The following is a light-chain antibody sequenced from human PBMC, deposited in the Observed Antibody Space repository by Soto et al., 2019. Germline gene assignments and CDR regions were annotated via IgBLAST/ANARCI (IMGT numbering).Light chain of an antibody. CDR2: EVS. J-gene: IGLJ1*01. CDR3: SSYTSSSALLYV. V-gene: IGLV2-14*01. CDR1: SSDVGGYNY. Sequence: QSALTQPASVSGSPGQSITISCTGTSSDVGGYNYVSWYQQHPGKAPKLKIYEVSNRPSGVSNRFSGSKSGNTASLTISGLQADDEADYYCSSYTSSSALLYVFGTGTKVTVL.